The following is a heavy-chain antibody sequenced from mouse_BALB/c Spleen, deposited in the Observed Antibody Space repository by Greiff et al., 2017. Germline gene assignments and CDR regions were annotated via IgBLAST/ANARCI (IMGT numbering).Heavy chain of an antibody. CDR1: GYTFTSYW. CDR3: AIITTGFAY. V-gene: IGHV1-69*02. CDR2: IDPSDSYT. Sequence: VQLQQPGAELVKPGASVKLSCKASGYTFTSYWMHWVKQRPGQGLEWIGEIDPSDSYTNYNQKFKGKATLTVDKSSSTAYMQLSSLTSEDSAVYYCAIITTGFAYWGQGTLVTVSA. D-gene: IGHD1-2*01. J-gene: IGHJ3*01.